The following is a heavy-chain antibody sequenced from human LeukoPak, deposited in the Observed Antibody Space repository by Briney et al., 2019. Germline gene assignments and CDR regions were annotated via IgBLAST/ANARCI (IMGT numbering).Heavy chain of an antibody. D-gene: IGHD3-16*01. J-gene: IGHJ6*02. Sequence: PGGSLRLSCATSGFSFGAHGMHWVRRAPGKGLEWVAVIWYDGSNKYYADSVKGRFAISRDNSKNTLYLQMNSLRAEDTAVYYCARDPRFGYYGMDVWGQGTTVTVSS. V-gene: IGHV3-33*01. CDR2: IWYDGSNK. CDR1: GFSFGAHG. CDR3: ARDPRFGYYGMDV.